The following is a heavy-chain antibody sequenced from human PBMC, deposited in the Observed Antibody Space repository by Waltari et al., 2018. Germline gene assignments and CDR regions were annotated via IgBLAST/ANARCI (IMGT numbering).Heavy chain of an antibody. J-gene: IGHJ2*01. V-gene: IGHV4-59*01. Sequence: QVQLQESGPGLVKPSETLSLTCPVSGGSISSYYWSWIRQPPGKGLEWIGYIYYSGITNEKPPLKSLVTISVDTSTNQFSLKRSSVTAADTAVYYCARARGCSSGGSCPGGRYWYFDLWGRGTLVTVSS. CDR3: ARARGCSSGGSCPGGRYWYFDL. D-gene: IGHD2-15*01. CDR2: IYYSGIT. CDR1: GGSISSYY.